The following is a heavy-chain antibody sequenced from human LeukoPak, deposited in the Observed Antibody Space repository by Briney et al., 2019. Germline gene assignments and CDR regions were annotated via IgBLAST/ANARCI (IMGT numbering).Heavy chain of an antibody. CDR3: TRRVSATRWFDP. Sequence: GGSLRLSCAASGFTFSDYYMSWIRQAPGKGLVWVSRINSDGSTTNYADSVKGRFTISRDNAENTLYLQMNSLRVEDTAVYYCTRRVSATRWFDPWGQGTLVTVSS. J-gene: IGHJ5*02. CDR2: INSDGSTT. V-gene: IGHV3-74*01. D-gene: IGHD2-15*01. CDR1: GFTFSDYY.